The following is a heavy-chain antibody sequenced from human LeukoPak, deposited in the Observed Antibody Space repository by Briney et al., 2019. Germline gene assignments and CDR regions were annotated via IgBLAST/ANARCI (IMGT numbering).Heavy chain of an antibody. CDR3: ASQYGSGSSYDY. CDR1: GFTFSSYG. D-gene: IGHD3-10*01. CDR2: IRYDGSNK. J-gene: IGHJ4*02. Sequence: GGSLRLSCAASGFTFSSYGMHWVRQAPGKGLEWVAFIRYDGSNKYYADSVKGRFTISRDNSKNTLYLQMNSLRAEDTAVYYCASQYGSGSSYDYWGQGTLVTVSS. V-gene: IGHV3-30*02.